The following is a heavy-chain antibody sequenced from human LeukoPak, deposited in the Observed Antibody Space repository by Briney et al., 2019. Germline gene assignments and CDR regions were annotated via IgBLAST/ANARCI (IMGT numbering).Heavy chain of an antibody. D-gene: IGHD2-15*01. J-gene: IGHJ4*02. CDR1: GYTFTGNY. V-gene: IGHV1-2*02. Sequence: ASVKVSCKASGYTFTGNYMHWVRQAPGQGPEWMGWINPNSGGTNYAQTFQGRVTMTRDTSISTAYMELSRLGSDDTAVYYCARAYCSGGSCRAFTAWGQGTLVTVSS. CDR2: INPNSGGT. CDR3: ARAYCSGGSCRAFTA.